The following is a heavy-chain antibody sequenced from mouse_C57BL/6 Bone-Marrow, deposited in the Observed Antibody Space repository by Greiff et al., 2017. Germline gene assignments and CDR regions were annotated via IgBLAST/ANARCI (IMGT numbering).Heavy chain of an antibody. V-gene: IGHV1-9*01. Sequence: QVQLQQSGAELLKPGASVKLSCKATGYTFTGYWIEWVKQRPGHGLEWIGEILPGSGSTNYNERFKGKATFTADTSSNTAYMQRSSLTTEDSAIYYCARGNYYGGWYFDGWAQGPRSPSP. J-gene: IGHJ1*03. CDR1: GYTFTGYW. D-gene: IGHD1-2*01. CDR3: ARGNYYGGWYFDG. CDR2: ILPGSGST.